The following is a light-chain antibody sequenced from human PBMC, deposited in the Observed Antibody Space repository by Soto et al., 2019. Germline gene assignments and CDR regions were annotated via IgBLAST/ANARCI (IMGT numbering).Light chain of an antibody. CDR1: RAYDNYA. J-gene: IGLJ3*02. V-gene: IGLV4-69*02. CDR2: VNSDGNY. Sequence: QSVLTQPPSASASLGASVNVTCILSRAYDNYANAWHQQQPGRGPRYLMKVNSDGNYSKGHGIPDRFSGSSSGAERHLTISGLEAEDEGVYFCQSWATGNRVFGGGTKLTVL. CDR3: QSWATGNRV.